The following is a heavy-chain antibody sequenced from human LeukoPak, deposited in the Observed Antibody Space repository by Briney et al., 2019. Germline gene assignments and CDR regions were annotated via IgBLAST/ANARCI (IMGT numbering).Heavy chain of an antibody. Sequence: GGSLRLSCAASGFTFSSYAMHWVRQAPGKGLEWVAVISYDGSNKHYADSVKGRFTISRDNSKNTLYLQMNSLRAEDTAVYYCARDSGSGWDMHGEFDYWGQGTLVAVSS. D-gene: IGHD6-19*01. J-gene: IGHJ4*02. CDR2: ISYDGSNK. CDR3: ARDSGSGWDMHGEFDY. CDR1: GFTFSSYA. V-gene: IGHV3-30-3*01.